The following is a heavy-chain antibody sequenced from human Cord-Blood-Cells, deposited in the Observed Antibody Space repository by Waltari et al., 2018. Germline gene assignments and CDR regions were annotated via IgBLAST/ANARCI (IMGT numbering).Heavy chain of an antibody. J-gene: IGHJ4*02. D-gene: IGHD3-3*01. CDR3: ARQPYDFWSGYYLDY. CDR1: GGSISSSSYY. CDR2: IYYSGIT. V-gene: IGHV4-39*01. Sequence: QLQLQESGPGLVKPSETLSLTCTVSGGSISSSSYYWGWFRQPPGKGLEWIGSIYYSGITYYNPSLKSRVTISVDTSKNQFSLKLSSVTAADTAVYYRARQPYDFWSGYYLDYWGQGTLVTVSS.